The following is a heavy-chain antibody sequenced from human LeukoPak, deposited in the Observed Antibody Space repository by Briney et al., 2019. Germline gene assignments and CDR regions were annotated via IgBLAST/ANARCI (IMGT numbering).Heavy chain of an antibody. Sequence: ASVTVSCKASGYTFTGYYMHWVRQAPGQRLEWMGWINPDSGGTNYAQKFQGRVTLTRDTSISTAYMELSRLRSDDTAVYYCARDEITVAGTGFDYWGQGTLVAVSS. V-gene: IGHV1-2*02. J-gene: IGHJ4*02. D-gene: IGHD6-19*01. CDR3: ARDEITVAGTGFDY. CDR2: INPDSGGT. CDR1: GYTFTGYY.